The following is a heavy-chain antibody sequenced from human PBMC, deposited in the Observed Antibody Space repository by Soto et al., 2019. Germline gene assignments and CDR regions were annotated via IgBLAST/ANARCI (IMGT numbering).Heavy chain of an antibody. CDR3: ARDRDTYGLNFFDY. Sequence: GGSLRLSCAASGFTFSSYWMHWVRQVPGKGPVWVSRIKNDGSGTYYADSVKGRLTMSKDNAKNTVYLQMNSLRAEDTAVYYCARDRDTYGLNFFDYWGQGTLVTVSS. J-gene: IGHJ4*02. CDR1: GFTFSSYW. D-gene: IGHD5-18*01. CDR2: IKNDGSGT. V-gene: IGHV3-74*01.